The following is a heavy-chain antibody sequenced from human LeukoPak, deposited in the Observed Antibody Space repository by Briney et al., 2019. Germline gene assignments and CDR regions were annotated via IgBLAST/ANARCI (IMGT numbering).Heavy chain of an antibody. V-gene: IGHV4-30-4*01. J-gene: IGHJ3*02. CDR3: ARVTDSSGYYYARDYAFDI. CDR2: IYYSGST. D-gene: IGHD3-22*01. Sequence: SQTLSLTCTVSGGSISSGDYYWSWIRQPPGKGLEWIGYIYYSGSTYYNPSLKSRVTISVDTSKNQFSLKLSSVTAADTAVYYCARVTDSSGYYYARDYAFDIWGQGTMVTVSS. CDR1: GGSISSGDYY.